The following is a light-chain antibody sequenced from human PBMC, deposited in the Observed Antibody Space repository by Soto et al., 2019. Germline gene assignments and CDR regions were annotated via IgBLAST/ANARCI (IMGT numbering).Light chain of an antibody. CDR1: QSITNY. J-gene: IGKJ1*01. Sequence: IQMTQSPSSLSSSVLDTVTITCRASQSITNYLTWFQQKPGKAPSLLIFAADNLQDGVPSRFSGSGSGRDFSLTISSLQPEDFATYYCQQSYDMPWTFGQGTKVDIK. CDR2: AAD. V-gene: IGKV1-39*01. CDR3: QQSYDMPWT.